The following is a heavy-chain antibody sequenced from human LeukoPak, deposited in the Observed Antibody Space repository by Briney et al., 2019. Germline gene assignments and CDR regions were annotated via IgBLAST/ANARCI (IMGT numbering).Heavy chain of an antibody. Sequence: SVKVSCKASGGTFSSYAISWVRQAPGQGLEWMGRIIPILGIANYAQKFQGRVTITADRSTSTAHMELSSLRSEDTAVYYCAREGGEGYSYPTPPGIDYWGQGTLVTVSS. CDR3: AREGGEGYSYPTPPGIDY. CDR1: GGTFSSYA. D-gene: IGHD5-18*01. J-gene: IGHJ4*02. CDR2: IIPILGIA. V-gene: IGHV1-69*04.